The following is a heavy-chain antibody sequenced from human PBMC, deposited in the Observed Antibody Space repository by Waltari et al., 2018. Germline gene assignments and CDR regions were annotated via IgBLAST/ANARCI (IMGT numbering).Heavy chain of an antibody. J-gene: IGHJ3*02. CDR3: ARARVGPRAAFDI. CDR2: IYYSGST. D-gene: IGHD3-10*01. CDR1: GGSISRGDYY. Sequence: QVQLQESAPGLVKPSQTLSLTCTFSGGSISRGDYYLRWYRQPPGNGLACIGYIYYSGSTSYLPSIHSRVTISVDTSKNQFSLKLSSVTAGATAVYYCARARVGPRAAFDIWGQGTMVTVSS. V-gene: IGHV4-30-4*08.